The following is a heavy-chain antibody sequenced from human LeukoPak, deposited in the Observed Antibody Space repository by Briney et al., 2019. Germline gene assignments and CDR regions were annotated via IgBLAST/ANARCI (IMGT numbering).Heavy chain of an antibody. D-gene: IGHD2-2*01. CDR1: GFTFSSYS. CDR2: ISSSSSYI. CDR3: ARERIVVVPAATIANYYMDV. J-gene: IGHJ6*03. V-gene: IGHV3-21*01. Sequence: PGGSLRLSCAASGFTFSSYSTNWVRQAPGKGLEWVSSISSSSSYIYYADSVKGRFTISRDNAKNSLYLQMNSLRAEDTAVYYCARERIVVVPAATIANYYMDVWGKGTTVTVSS.